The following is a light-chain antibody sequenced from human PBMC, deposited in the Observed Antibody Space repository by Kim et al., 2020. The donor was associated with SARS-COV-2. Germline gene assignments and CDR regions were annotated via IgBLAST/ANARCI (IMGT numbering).Light chain of an antibody. CDR2: GAS. V-gene: IGKV3-20*01. CDR3: EQYGISPRT. CDR1: QSVNNNY. J-gene: IGKJ1*01. Sequence: EVVLTQSPGTLSLSPGERATLSCRASQSVNNNYLAWYQQKPGQAPRLLIYGASSRATVSPDRFSGGGSGTDFTLTISRLEPEDFAVYYCEQYGISPRTFGQGTKVDVK.